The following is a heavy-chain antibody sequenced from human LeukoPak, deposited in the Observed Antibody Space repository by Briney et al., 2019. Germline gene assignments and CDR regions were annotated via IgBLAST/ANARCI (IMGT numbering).Heavy chain of an antibody. J-gene: IGHJ4*02. CDR2: IYYSGTT. Sequence: SETLSLTCAVSGGSISSYYWSWIRQPPGKGLGWSGYIYYSGTTNYNPSLKSRVTISVDTSKNQYSLNLSSVTAADTAVYYCARSEYSSGWLHFDYWGQGTLVTVSS. CDR1: GGSISSYY. CDR3: ARSEYSSGWLHFDY. V-gene: IGHV4-59*08. D-gene: IGHD6-19*01.